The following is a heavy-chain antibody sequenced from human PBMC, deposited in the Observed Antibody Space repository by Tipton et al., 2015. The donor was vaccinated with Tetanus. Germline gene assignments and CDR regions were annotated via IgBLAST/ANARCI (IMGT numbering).Heavy chain of an antibody. CDR2: VNHDGRT. V-gene: IGHV4-34*01. J-gene: IGHJ4*02. D-gene: IGHD5-12*01. CDR3: ARVGFGYSGYHFYGY. CDR1: GGSFGHYY. Sequence: TLSLTCVVYGGSFGHYYWTWIRQPPGKGLEWIGEVNHDGRTTYTSSLKSRVTILVDTSKKQFSLKLSSVTAADTAVYYCARVGFGYSGYHFYGYWGQGTLVTVSS.